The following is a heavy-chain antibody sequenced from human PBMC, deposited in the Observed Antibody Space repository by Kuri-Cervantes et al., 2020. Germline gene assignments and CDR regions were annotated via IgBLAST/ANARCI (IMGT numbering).Heavy chain of an antibody. CDR1: GFTFSSYA. V-gene: IGHV3-33*08. D-gene: IGHD2/OR15-2a*01. CDR2: VWYDGSNK. CDR3: ARDREYYYYGMDV. J-gene: IGHJ6*02. Sequence: GGSLRLSCAASGFTFSSYAMSWVRQAPGKGLEWVAVVWYDGSNKYYADFVKGRFTISRDNSKNTLYLQMNSLRVEDTAVYYCARDREYYYYGMDVWGQGTPVTVSS.